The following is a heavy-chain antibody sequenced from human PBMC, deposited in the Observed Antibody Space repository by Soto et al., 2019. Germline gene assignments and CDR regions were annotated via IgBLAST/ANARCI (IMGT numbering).Heavy chain of an antibody. CDR1: GFSLTTSGVG. CDR2: IYWDDEK. J-gene: IGHJ3*02. Sequence: QITLKESGPTLVKPTQTLTLTCTFSGFSLTTSGVGVGWIRQPPGNAMEWLALIYWDDEKRYSPSLQTRLTSTKDTSKNQVDLTVTNMNPADTGTYYCAHRRSASSDDAFDIWGQGTMVSVSS. V-gene: IGHV2-5*02. D-gene: IGHD6-6*01. CDR3: AHRRSASSDDAFDI.